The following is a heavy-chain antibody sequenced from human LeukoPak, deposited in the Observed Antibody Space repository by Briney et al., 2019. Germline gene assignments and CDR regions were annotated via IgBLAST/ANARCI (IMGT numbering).Heavy chain of an antibody. CDR2: IYSAGST. V-gene: IGHV3-53*01. CDR1: GFTVRSNY. Sequence: GGSLRLSCAASGFTVRSNYMSWVRQAPGKGLEWVSTIYSAGSTYYADSVKGRFTISRDNSKNTLYLQMNTLRAEDTAVYYCARGLNWGYFDYWGQGTLVTVSS. J-gene: IGHJ4*02. D-gene: IGHD7-27*01. CDR3: ARGLNWGYFDY.